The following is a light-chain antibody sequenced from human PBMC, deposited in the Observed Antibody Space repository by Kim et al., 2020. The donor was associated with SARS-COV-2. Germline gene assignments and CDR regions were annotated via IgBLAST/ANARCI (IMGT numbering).Light chain of an antibody. J-gene: IGLJ2*01. CDR3: QSFDSGLSGLL. CDR2: GNT. Sequence: QRVTISCSGTSSNIGAGFDVHWYHHSTGKAPKLLIFGNTVRPSGVPDRFSGSRSGTSASLAITGLQTEDEADYYCQSFDSGLSGLLFGGGTQLTVL. CDR1: SSNIGAGFD. V-gene: IGLV1-40*01.